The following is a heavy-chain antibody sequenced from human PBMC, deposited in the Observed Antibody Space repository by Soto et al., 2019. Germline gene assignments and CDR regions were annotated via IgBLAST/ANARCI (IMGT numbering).Heavy chain of an antibody. V-gene: IGHV4-34*01. J-gene: IGHJ5*02. CDR2: INHSGST. CDR1: GGSFSGYY. D-gene: IGHD6-19*01. CDR3: ARAQGSGDWFDP. Sequence: SETLSLTCAVYGGSFSGYYWIWIRQPPGKGLEWIGEINHSGSTNYNPSLKSRVTISVDTSKNQFSLKLSSVTAADTAVYYCARAQGSGDWFDPWGQGTLVTVSS.